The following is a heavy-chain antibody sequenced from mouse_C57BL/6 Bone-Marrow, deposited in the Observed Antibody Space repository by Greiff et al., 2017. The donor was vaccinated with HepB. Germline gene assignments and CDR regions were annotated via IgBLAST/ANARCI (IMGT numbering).Heavy chain of an antibody. CDR2: ISYSGST. Sequence: EVKLGESGPGLAKPSQPLSLTCSVPGYSITSDYWNWIRKFPGNKLEYMGYISYSGSTYYNPSLKSRISITRDTSKNQYYLQLNSVTTEDTATYYCARNYGIRWYFDVWGTGTTVTVSS. V-gene: IGHV3-8*01. CDR1: GYSITSDY. CDR3: ARNYGIRWYFDV. J-gene: IGHJ1*03. D-gene: IGHD1-1*01.